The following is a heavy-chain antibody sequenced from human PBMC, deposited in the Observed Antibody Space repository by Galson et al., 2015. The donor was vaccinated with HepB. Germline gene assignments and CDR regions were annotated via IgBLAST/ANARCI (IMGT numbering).Heavy chain of an antibody. J-gene: IGHJ4*02. D-gene: IGHD3-22*01. CDR3: ARPFYYESSAYHPFDN. CDR1: GFSLSGYV. Sequence: SLRLSCAASGFSLSGYVMHWVRQAPGKGLEWVALTWFDGSTDYYADSVKGRFTISRDNSKNTLYLDMYSLRAEDTAVYYCARPFYYESSAYHPFDNWVQGTLVTVSS. CDR2: TWFDGSTD. V-gene: IGHV3-33*01.